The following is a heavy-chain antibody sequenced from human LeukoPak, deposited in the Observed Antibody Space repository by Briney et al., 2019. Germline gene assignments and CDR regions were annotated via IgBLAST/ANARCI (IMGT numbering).Heavy chain of an antibody. CDR3: ARDHPAPGQFFDY. D-gene: IGHD6-13*01. CDR2: IKSVGSQT. Sequence: GGSLRLSCAASGFIFSGYWMAWVRQAPGKGLEWVANIKSVGSQTNYVDSVKGRFTISRDNAKNSLYLQMNSLSAEDTAVFYCARDHPAPGQFFDYWGQGTLVTVSS. V-gene: IGHV3-7*04. CDR1: GFIFSGYW. J-gene: IGHJ4*02.